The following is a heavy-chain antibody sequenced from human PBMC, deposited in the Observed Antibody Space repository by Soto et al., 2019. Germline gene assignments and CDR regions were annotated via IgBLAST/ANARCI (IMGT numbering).Heavy chain of an antibody. Sequence: PGGSLRLSCAASGFTFSSYEMHWVRQAPGKGLEWVSYISSSGSTTYYADSVKGRFTISRDNAKNSLYLQMNSLRAEDTAVYYCARDLYDSSGYCPLDYWGQGTLVTVSS. J-gene: IGHJ4*02. CDR1: GFTFSSYE. V-gene: IGHV3-48*03. CDR2: ISSSGSTT. D-gene: IGHD3-22*01. CDR3: ARDLYDSSGYCPLDY.